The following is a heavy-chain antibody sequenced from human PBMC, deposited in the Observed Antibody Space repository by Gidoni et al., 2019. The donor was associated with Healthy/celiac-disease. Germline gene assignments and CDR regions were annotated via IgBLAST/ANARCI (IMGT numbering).Heavy chain of an antibody. CDR3: ARTRNILLWFGELLSRAAWFDP. J-gene: IGHJ5*02. D-gene: IGHD3-10*01. V-gene: IGHV4-34*01. CDR2: INHSGST. CDR1: GGSFSGYY. Sequence: QVQLQQWGAGLLKPSETLSLTCAVYGGSFSGYYWSWIRQPPGKGLEWIGEINHSGSTNYNPSLKSRVTISVDTSKNQFSLKLSSVTAADTAVYYCARTRNILLWFGELLSRAAWFDPWGQGTLVTVSS.